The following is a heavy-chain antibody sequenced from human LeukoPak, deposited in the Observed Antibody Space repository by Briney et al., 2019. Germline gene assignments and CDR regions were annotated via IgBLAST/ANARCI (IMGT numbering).Heavy chain of an antibody. D-gene: IGHD3-16*02. J-gene: IGHJ3*02. CDR2: IYYSGST. V-gene: IGHV4-59*08. CDR3: ARQRYDYVWGSYPLLDAFDI. Sequence: PSETLSLTCTVSGGSISSYYWSWIRQPPGKGLEWIGYIYYSGSTNYNPSLKSRVTISVDTSKNQFSLKLSSVTAADTAVYYCARQRYDYVWGSYPLLDAFDIWGQGTMVTVSS. CDR1: GGSISSYY.